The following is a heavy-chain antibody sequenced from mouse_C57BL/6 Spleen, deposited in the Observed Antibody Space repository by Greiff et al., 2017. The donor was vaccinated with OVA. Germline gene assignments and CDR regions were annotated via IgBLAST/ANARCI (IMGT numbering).Heavy chain of an antibody. J-gene: IGHJ3*01. D-gene: IGHD2-2*01. CDR2: IRLKSDNYAT. Sequence: EVKVEESGGGLVQPGGSMKLSCVASGFTFSNYWMNWVRQSPEKGLEWVAQIRLKSDNYATHYAESGKGRFTISRDDSKSSVYLQMNNLRAEDTGIYYCTVGYDGTFAYWGQGTLVTVSA. V-gene: IGHV6-3*01. CDR1: GFTFSNYW. CDR3: TVGYDGTFAY.